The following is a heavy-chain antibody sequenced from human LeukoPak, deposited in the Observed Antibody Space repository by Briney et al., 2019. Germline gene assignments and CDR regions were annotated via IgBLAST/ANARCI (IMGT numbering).Heavy chain of an antibody. CDR2: IYYSGST. V-gene: IGHV4-39*01. CDR3: ARVARVGAAAGGIDY. CDR1: GGSISSCSYY. J-gene: IGHJ4*02. Sequence: SETLSLTCTVSGGSISSCSYYWVWMPPPPGQGRVWIGSIYYSGSTYYNPSLKSRVTISVDTSKNQFSLKLSSVTAADTAVYYCARVARVGAAAGGIDYWGQGTQVTVSS. D-gene: IGHD6-13*01.